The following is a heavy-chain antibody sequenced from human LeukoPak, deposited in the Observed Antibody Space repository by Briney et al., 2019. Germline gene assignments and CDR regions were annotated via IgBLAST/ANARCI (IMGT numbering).Heavy chain of an antibody. D-gene: IGHD3-10*01. CDR2: ISGSGGST. J-gene: IGHJ5*02. CDR1: GFTFSSYG. V-gene: IGHV3-23*01. CDR3: AKGSSLGLWFGELSGANWFDP. Sequence: GGSLRLSCAASGFTFSSYGMSWVRQAPGKGLEWVSAISGSGGSTYYADSVKGRFTISRDNSKNTLYLQMNSLRAEDTAVYYCAKGSSLGLWFGELSGANWFDPWGQGTLVTVSS.